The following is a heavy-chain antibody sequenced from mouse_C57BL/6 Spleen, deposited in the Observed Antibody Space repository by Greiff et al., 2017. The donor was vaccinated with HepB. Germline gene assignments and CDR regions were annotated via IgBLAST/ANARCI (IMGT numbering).Heavy chain of an antibody. CDR1: GYAFSSSW. V-gene: IGHV1-82*01. CDR2: IYPGDGDT. Sequence: QVQLQQSGPELVKPGASVKISCKASGYAFSSSWMNWVKQRPGKGLEWIGRIYPGDGDTNYNGKFKGKATLTADKSSSTAYMQLSSLTSEDSAVYFCGAYYYGSSPSFPYWGQGTLVTVSA. D-gene: IGHD1-1*01. CDR3: GAYYYGSSPSFPY. J-gene: IGHJ3*01.